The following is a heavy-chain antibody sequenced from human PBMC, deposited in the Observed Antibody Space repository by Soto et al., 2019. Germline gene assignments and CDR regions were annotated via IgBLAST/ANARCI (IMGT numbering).Heavy chain of an antibody. Sequence: EVQLLESGGGLVQHGGSLRLSCAASGFTFSSFAMSWVRQAPGKGLEWLAGITFRGDYTYYADSVKGRFTLSRDNSRNRLDLEMNSLQVEDTALYYCAKLGTMGGFDSWGQGTLLTVSA. D-gene: IGHD3-10*01. CDR3: AKLGTMGGFDS. CDR2: ITFRGDYT. J-gene: IGHJ4*02. V-gene: IGHV3-23*01. CDR1: GFTFSSFA.